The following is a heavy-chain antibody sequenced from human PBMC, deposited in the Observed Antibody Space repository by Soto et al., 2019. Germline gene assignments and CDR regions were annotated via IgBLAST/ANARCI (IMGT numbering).Heavy chain of an antibody. J-gene: IGHJ4*02. CDR3: ERESTRGVVITTPLDY. CDR1: GYTFTSYG. CDR2: ISAYNGNT. V-gene: IGHV1-18*01. Sequence: ASVKVSCKASGYTFTSYGISGVRQAPGRGLEWMGWISAYNGNTNYAQKLQGRVTMTTDTSTSTAYMELRSLRSDDTAVYYCERESTRGVVITTPLDYWGQGTLVTVSS. D-gene: IGHD3-22*01.